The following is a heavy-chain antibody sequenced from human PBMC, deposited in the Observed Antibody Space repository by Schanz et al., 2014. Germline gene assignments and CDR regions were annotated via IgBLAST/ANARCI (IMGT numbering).Heavy chain of an antibody. CDR1: GYSFISHA. V-gene: IGHV1-46*01. Sequence: QVQLVQSGAEVKKPGASVKVSCKASGYSFISHAIHWVRQAPGQGLEWMGIINPSGGGTSYALRFQDRVTVTRDTSRSTVYMELSSLRSEDTAVYYCARGRTFDYWGQGTLVTVSS. CDR2: INPSGGGT. J-gene: IGHJ4*02. CDR3: ARGRTFDY.